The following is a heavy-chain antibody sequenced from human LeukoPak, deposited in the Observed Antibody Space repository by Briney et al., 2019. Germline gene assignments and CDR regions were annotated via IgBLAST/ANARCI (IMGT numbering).Heavy chain of an antibody. CDR1: GGTFSSYA. D-gene: IGHD4-17*01. Sequence: WASVKLSCKASGGTFSSYAISWVRQAPGQGLEWMGRIIPILGIANYAQKFQGRVTITADKSTSTAYMELSSLRSEDTAVYYCARSGVTTLLPGYWGQGTLVTVSS. CDR2: IIPILGIA. V-gene: IGHV1-69*04. J-gene: IGHJ4*02. CDR3: ARSGVTTLLPGY.